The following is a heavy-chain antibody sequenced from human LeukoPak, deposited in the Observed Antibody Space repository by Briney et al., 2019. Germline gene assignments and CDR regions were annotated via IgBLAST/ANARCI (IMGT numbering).Heavy chain of an antibody. J-gene: IGHJ4*02. CDR1: GFTVDDYA. V-gene: IGHV3-9*01. CDR2: ISWNSGSI. D-gene: IGHD5-12*01. Sequence: GRSLRLSCAASGFTVDDYAMHWVRQAPGKGLEWVSGISWNSGSIGYADSVKGRFTISRDNAKNSLYLQMNSLRAEDTALYYCAKGSGYDSDYFDYWGQGTLVTVSS. CDR3: AKGSGYDSDYFDY.